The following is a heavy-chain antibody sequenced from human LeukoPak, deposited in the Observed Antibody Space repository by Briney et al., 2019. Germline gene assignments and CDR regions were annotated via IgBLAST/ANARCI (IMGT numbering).Heavy chain of an antibody. V-gene: IGHV1-2*06. CDR1: GNTFTGDY. CDR2: IDVKSGAT. J-gene: IGHJ5*02. D-gene: IGHD6-25*01. CDR3: ARDKEPADNWFDP. Sequence: ASVKVSCKTSGNTFTGDYMHWVRQAPGQGLEWTGLIDVKSGATNYAQKFRGRVTMTRDTAITTDHMELSSLRSDDTAVYYCARDKEPADNWFDPWGQGTLATVSS.